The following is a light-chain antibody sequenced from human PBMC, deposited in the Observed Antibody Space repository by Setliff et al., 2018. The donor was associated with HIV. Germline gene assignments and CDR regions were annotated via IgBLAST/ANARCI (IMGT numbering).Light chain of an antibody. Sequence: QSALTQPRSVSGSPGQSVTISCTGTSSDVGNYNYVSWYQHHPGKAPKLVIYDVSKRPSGVPDRFSASKSGNTASLTISGLQAEDEAEYYCCSYAGSYSFVFGTGTKVTVL. CDR2: DVS. CDR3: CSYAGSYSFV. V-gene: IGLV2-11*01. J-gene: IGLJ1*01. CDR1: SSDVGNYNY.